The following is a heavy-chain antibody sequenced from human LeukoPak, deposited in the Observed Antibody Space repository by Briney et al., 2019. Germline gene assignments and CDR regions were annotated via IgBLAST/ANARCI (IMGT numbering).Heavy chain of an antibody. CDR2: ISADGGTE. CDR1: GFTFNTYR. CDR3: AREPGFGEYDY. V-gene: IGHV3-30*03. Sequence: GGSLRLSCTASGFTFNTYRIHWVRQAPARGWSGVAAISADGGTEFYVDSVKGRFTISRDNSRSTLFLRMESLRVEDTALYYCAREPGFGEYDYWGQGTLVTVSS. D-gene: IGHD3-10*01. J-gene: IGHJ4*02.